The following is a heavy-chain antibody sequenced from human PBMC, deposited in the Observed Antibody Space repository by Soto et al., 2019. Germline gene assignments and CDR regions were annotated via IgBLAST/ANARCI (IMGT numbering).Heavy chain of an antibody. CDR1: GGTFSSYA. V-gene: IGHV1-69*13. CDR3: ARVVTGRAFDI. Sequence: GASVKVSCKASGGTFSSYAISWVRQAPGQGLEWMGGIIPIFGTANYAQKFQGRVTITADESTSIAYMELGSLRSEDTAVYYCARVVTGRAFDIWGQGTMVTVSS. CDR2: IIPIFGTA. J-gene: IGHJ3*02. D-gene: IGHD1-1*01.